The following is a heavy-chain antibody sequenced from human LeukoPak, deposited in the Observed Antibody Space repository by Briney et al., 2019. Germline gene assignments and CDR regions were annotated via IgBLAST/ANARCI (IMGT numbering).Heavy chain of an antibody. D-gene: IGHD1-26*01. CDR3: ARDSGSYYPWFDP. V-gene: IGHV4-31*03. CDR1: GGSISSGGYY. CDR2: IYYSGGT. J-gene: IGHJ5*02. Sequence: SQTLSLTCTVSGGSISSGGYYWIWIRQHPGKGLEWSGYIYYSGGTYYNPSLKSRGTISVDTSKNQFSLKLSSVTAADTAVYYCARDSGSYYPWFDPWGKGTLVTVSS.